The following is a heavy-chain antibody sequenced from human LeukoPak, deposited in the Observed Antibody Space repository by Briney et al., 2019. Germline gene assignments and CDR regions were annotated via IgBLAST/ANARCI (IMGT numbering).Heavy chain of an antibody. CDR1: GFTFRSFG. CDR2: IWYDGNNK. CDR3: ARAFTSTGYYYVEY. Sequence: GGSLRLSCAAPGFTFRSFGMHWVRQAPGKGLEWVAVIWYDGNNKYYADSVKGRFTISRDNSKNTLYLQMNSLRAEDTAVYYCARAFTSTGYYYVEYWGQGTLVTVSS. V-gene: IGHV3-33*01. D-gene: IGHD3-22*01. J-gene: IGHJ4*02.